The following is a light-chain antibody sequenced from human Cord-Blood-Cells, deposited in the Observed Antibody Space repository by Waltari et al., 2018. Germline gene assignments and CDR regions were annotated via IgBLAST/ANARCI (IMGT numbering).Light chain of an antibody. Sequence: EIVMTQSPDSLAVSLGERATINCKSSQSVLYSSNNKNYLALYQQKPGQPPKLLIYWASTRESGVPDRFSGSGSGTDFTLTISTLQAEDVAVYYCQQYYSTPLTFGGGTKVEIK. V-gene: IGKV4-1*01. J-gene: IGKJ4*01. CDR1: QSVLYSSNNKNY. CDR2: WAS. CDR3: QQYYSTPLT.